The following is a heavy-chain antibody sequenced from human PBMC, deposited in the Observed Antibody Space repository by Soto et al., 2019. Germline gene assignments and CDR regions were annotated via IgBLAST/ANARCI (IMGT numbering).Heavy chain of an antibody. J-gene: IGHJ6*02. Sequence: SETLSLTCTVSGGSISSSSYYWGWIRQPPGKGLEWIGSIYYSGSTYYNPSLKSRVTISVDTSKNQFSLKLSSVTAADTAVYYCAGELGYGMDVWGQGTTVTVSS. CDR1: GGSISSSSYY. CDR3: AGELGYGMDV. V-gene: IGHV4-39*02. CDR2: IYYSGST.